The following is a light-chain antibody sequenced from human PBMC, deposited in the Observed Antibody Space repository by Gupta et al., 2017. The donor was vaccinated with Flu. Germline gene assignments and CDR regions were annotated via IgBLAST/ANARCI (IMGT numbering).Light chain of an antibody. J-gene: IGLJ2*01. Sequence: GGDKIGSNSVHWYQQKPGQAPALIIYEDTARPSGIPERFSGSNSGNTATLTITRVEADDEADYYCQMWDSRTDHRTFGGGTKLAVL. CDR3: QMWDSRTDHRT. CDR1: KIGSNS. CDR2: EDT. V-gene: IGLV3-21*01.